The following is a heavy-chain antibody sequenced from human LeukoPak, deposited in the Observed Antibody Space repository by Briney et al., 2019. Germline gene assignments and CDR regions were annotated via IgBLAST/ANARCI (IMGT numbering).Heavy chain of an antibody. CDR3: ARDLGQYYDTSDNWFDP. Sequence: GGTLRLSCAASGFTFSSYGMSWVRPAPGKGLEWVSAISGSGGSTYYADSVKGRFTISRDNSKNTLYLQMNSLRAEDTAVYYCARDLGQYYDTSDNWFDPWGQGTLVTVSS. CDR2: ISGSGGST. D-gene: IGHD3-22*01. J-gene: IGHJ5*02. CDR1: GFTFSSYG. V-gene: IGHV3-23*01.